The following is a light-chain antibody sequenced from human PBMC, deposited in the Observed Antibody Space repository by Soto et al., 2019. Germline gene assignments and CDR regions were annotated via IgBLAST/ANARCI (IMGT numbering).Light chain of an antibody. CDR2: GAS. Sequence: EIVLTQSPGTLSLSPGERATLSCRASQSVSSSYLGWYQQKPGQAPRLLIYGASNRATGIPDRFSGIGSGTDFTLTISRLEPEDFAVHYCQQYGSSPLTFGEGTKVEIK. CDR1: QSVSSSY. CDR3: QQYGSSPLT. V-gene: IGKV3-20*01. J-gene: IGKJ4*01.